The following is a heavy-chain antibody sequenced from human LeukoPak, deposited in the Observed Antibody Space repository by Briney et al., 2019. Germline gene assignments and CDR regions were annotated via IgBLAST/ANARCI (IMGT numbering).Heavy chain of an antibody. Sequence: GSLRLSCAASGFTFSSYWMSWIRQPPGKGLEWIGEINHSGSTNYNPSLKSRVTISVDTSKDQFSLKLSSVTAADTAVYYCAREMDVWGQGTTVTVSS. CDR2: INHSGST. V-gene: IGHV4-34*01. J-gene: IGHJ6*02. CDR3: AREMDV. CDR1: GFTFSSYW.